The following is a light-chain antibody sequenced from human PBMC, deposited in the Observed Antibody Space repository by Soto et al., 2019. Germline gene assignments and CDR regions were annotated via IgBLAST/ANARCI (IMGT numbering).Light chain of an antibody. Sequence: QSALTQPRSVSGSPGQSVTISCTGTNSDVGGYNYVSWYQQHPGKAPKLVIYDVSKRPSGVPDRFSGSKSGNTASLTISGLQAEEEADYYCCSYAGNSLWVFGGGTKVPS. J-gene: IGLJ3*02. CDR3: CSYAGNSLWV. CDR2: DVS. V-gene: IGLV2-11*01. CDR1: NSDVGGYNY.